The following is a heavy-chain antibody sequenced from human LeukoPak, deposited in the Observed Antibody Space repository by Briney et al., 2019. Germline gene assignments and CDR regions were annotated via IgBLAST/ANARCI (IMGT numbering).Heavy chain of an antibody. V-gene: IGHV1-46*01. Sequence: ASVKVSCKASGYTFTSYYMHWVRQAPGQGLEWMGIINPSGGSTSYAQKFQGRVTMTRDTSTSTVYMELSSLRSEDTAVYYCARDPSQQLAYYYYYMDVWGKGTTVTVSS. CDR1: GYTFTSYY. J-gene: IGHJ6*03. D-gene: IGHD6-13*01. CDR2: INPSGGST. CDR3: ARDPSQQLAYYYYYMDV.